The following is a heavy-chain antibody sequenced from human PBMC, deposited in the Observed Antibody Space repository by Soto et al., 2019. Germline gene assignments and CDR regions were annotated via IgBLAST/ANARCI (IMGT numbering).Heavy chain of an antibody. CDR2: IIPIFGTA. J-gene: IGHJ6*02. Sequence: SVKVSCKASGGTFSSYAISWVRQAPGQGLEWMGGIIPIFGTANYAQRFQGRVTITADESTSTAYMELSSLRSEDTAVYYCARLVVPAASRDVWGQGTTVTVSS. CDR3: ARLVVPAASRDV. D-gene: IGHD2-2*01. V-gene: IGHV1-69*13. CDR1: GGTFSSYA.